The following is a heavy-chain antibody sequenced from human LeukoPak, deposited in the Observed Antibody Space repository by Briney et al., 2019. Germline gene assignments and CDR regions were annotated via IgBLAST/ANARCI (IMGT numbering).Heavy chain of an antibody. J-gene: IGHJ6*02. CDR2: INHSGST. D-gene: IGHD3-10*01. CDR3: ARDFAPRGVARYYYYGMDV. Sequence: SETLSLTCAVYGGSFSGYYWSWIRQPPGKGLEWIGEINHSGSTNYNPSLKSRVTISVDTSKNQFSLKLSSVTAADTAVYYCARDFAPRGVARYYYYGMDVWGQGTTVTVSS. CDR1: GGSFSGYY. V-gene: IGHV4-34*01.